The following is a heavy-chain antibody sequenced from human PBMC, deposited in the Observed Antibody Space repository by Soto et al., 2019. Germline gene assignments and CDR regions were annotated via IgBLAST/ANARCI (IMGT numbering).Heavy chain of an antibody. D-gene: IGHD5-12*01. CDR2: IHYGGGT. CDR1: GGSVSGYY. CDR3: ARHVDIDQRGMEV. Sequence: QVQLQESTPGLVKPSETLSLTCTVSGGSVSGYYWSWIRQTPGKGLEWLGYIHYGGGTNYNPCLKSRVALSVDTPKNQFSLRLSSVTAADTAVYYCARHVDIDQRGMEVWGQGTTVTVSS. J-gene: IGHJ6*02. V-gene: IGHV4-59*08.